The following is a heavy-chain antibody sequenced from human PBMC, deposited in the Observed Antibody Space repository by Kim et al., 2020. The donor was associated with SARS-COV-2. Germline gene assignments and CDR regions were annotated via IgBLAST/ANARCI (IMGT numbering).Heavy chain of an antibody. J-gene: IGHJ6*02. D-gene: IGHD3-16*01. CDR2: MNPNSGNT. Sequence: ASVKVSCKASGYTFTSYDINWVRQATGQGLEWMGWMNPNSGNTGYAQKFQGRVTMTRNTSISTAYMELSSLRSEDTAVYYCARMGGDYYYYGMDVWGQGTTVTVSS. V-gene: IGHV1-8*01. CDR1: GYTFTSYD. CDR3: ARMGGDYYYYGMDV.